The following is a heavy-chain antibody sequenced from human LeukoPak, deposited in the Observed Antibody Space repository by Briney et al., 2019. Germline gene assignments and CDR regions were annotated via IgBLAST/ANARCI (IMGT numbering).Heavy chain of an antibody. J-gene: IGHJ3*02. D-gene: IGHD3-22*01. V-gene: IGHV1-18*01. CDR2: ISVYNGNT. Sequence: VSVKVSCKASGYTFTSYGISWVRQAPGQGLEWMGWISVYNGNTNYAQKFQGRVTMTTDTSTSTAYMELRSLRSDDTAMYYCARETYYYGSTGYFPDAFDIWGQGTMVTVSS. CDR3: ARETYYYGSTGYFPDAFDI. CDR1: GYTFTSYG.